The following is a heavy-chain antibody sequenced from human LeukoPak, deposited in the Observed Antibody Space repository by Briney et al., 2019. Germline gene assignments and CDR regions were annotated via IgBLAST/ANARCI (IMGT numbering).Heavy chain of an antibody. Sequence: GASVKVSCKASGYTFTSYIISWVRQAPGQGLEWMGWINAYNGNTDYAQKLQGRVTMTTDTSTSTAYMELRSLRSDDTAVYYCARGVKALRLTGWYYMDVWGKGTTVTVSS. J-gene: IGHJ6*03. D-gene: IGHD3-9*01. CDR1: GYTFTSYI. CDR3: ARGVKALRLTGWYYMDV. CDR2: INAYNGNT. V-gene: IGHV1-18*01.